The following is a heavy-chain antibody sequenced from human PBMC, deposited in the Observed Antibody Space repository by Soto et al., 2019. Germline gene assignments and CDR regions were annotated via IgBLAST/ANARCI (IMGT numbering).Heavy chain of an antibody. Sequence: SVKVSCTVSGGTFSNYAIDWVRLAPGHGLEWMGGIVPIFGTTYYTQKFQGRATITADESTSTAYMELSSLRSEDTAVYYCARVSPNYDSSGYFDYWGQGTLVTVSS. V-gene: IGHV1-69*13. CDR2: IVPIFGTT. CDR1: GGTFSNYA. J-gene: IGHJ4*02. CDR3: ARVSPNYDSSGYFDY. D-gene: IGHD3-22*01.